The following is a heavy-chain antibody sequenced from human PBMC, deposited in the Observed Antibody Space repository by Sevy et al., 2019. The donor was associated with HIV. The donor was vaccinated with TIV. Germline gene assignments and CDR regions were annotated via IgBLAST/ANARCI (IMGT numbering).Heavy chain of an antibody. Sequence: SETLSLTCTVSGGFVSRSTYYWGWIRQPPGKGLEWIGSIYYSGSTYYDPSLKSRVTISVDTSKNQFSLKLSSVTAADTAVYYCARHSSMTTVTMNYWGQGSLVTVSS. J-gene: IGHJ4*02. CDR3: ARHSSMTTVTMNY. CDR1: GGFVSRSTYY. V-gene: IGHV4-39*01. D-gene: IGHD4-17*01. CDR2: IYYSGST.